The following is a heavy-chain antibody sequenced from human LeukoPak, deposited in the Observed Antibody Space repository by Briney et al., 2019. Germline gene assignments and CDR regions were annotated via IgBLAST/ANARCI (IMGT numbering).Heavy chain of an antibody. J-gene: IGHJ4*02. CDR1: GGSIDTCY. D-gene: IGHD6-19*01. Sequence: SETLSLTCTVSGGSIDTCYWTWIRQPPGKGLEYIAYIYYTGSTDYNPSFKSRVRMSLDTSKNQFSLVLNSVTAADTAVYYCARGRYGGGWYDYWGQGTLVTVSS. V-gene: IGHV4-59*01. CDR3: ARGRYGGGWYDY. CDR2: IYYTGST.